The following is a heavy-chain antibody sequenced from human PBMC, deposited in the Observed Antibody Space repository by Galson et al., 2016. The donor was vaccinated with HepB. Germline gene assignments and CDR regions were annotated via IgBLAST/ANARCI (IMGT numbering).Heavy chain of an antibody. D-gene: IGHD3-16*01. CDR2: IIPMSDTR. CDR3: MRGGFRWGEGSEYLHFDY. V-gene: IGHV1-69*06. CDR1: GGTFNNYA. Sequence: SVKVSCKASGGTFNNYAINWVRQAPGQGLEWMGGIIPMSDTRDYAQKFKGRVSLSADKSTGTAYMEMSSLRSEDTAVDYCMRGGFRWGEGSEYLHFDYWCLGTLVTVSS. J-gene: IGHJ4*02.